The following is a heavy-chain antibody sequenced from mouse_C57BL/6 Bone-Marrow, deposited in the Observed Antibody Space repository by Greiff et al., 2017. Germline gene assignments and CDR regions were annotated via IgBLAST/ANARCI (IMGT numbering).Heavy chain of an antibody. CDR3: AGTTVVALYWYFDV. J-gene: IGHJ1*03. CDR1: GFNIKDYY. D-gene: IGHD1-1*01. Sequence: DVQLVESGAELVKPGASVKLSCTASGFNIKDYYMHWVKQRTEQGLEWIGRIDPEDGETKYAPKFQGKATITADTSSNTAYLQLSSLTSEDTAVYYCAGTTVVALYWYFDVWGTGTTVTVSS. CDR2: IDPEDGET. V-gene: IGHV14-2*01.